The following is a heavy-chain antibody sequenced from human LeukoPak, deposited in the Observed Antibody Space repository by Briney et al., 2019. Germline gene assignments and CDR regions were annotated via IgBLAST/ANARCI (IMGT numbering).Heavy chain of an antibody. CDR2: IRYDGSNK. CDR3: ARYYDFWSGPYYFDY. Sequence: GGSLRLSCAASGFTFSSYGMHWVRQAPGKGLEWVAFIRYDGSNKYYADSVKGRFTISRDNSKNTLYLQMDSLRAEDTAVYYCARYYDFWSGPYYFDYWGQGTLVTVSS. D-gene: IGHD3-3*01. J-gene: IGHJ4*02. V-gene: IGHV3-30*02. CDR1: GFTFSSYG.